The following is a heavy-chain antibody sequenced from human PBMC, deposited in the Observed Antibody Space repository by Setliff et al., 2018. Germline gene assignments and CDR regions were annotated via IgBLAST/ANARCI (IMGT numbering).Heavy chain of an antibody. V-gene: IGHV3-7*01. CDR2: IRPDGSGN. CDR1: GFHFSGSW. Sequence: GGSLRLSCSASGFHFSGSWMAWVRQAPGQGLEWVADIRPDGSGNFYVDSVKGRFTISRDNAKNSLYLQMNSLRAEDTAVYYCARDVYDFRTGLADPWGQGTLVTVSS. CDR3: ARDVYDFRTGLADP. J-gene: IGHJ5*02. D-gene: IGHD3-3*01.